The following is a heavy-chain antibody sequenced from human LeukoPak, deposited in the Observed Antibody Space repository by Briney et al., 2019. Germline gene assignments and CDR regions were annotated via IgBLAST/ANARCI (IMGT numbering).Heavy chain of an antibody. CDR3: ARGGGQWLRWYYFDY. J-gene: IGHJ4*02. D-gene: IGHD6-19*01. V-gene: IGHV4-59*01. CDR1: GGSISSYY. Sequence: SETLSLTCHVSGGSISSYYWSWIRQPPGKGLEWIGYIYYSGSTNYNPSLKSRVTTSVDTSKNQCSLKLSSVTAADTAVYYCARGGGQWLRWYYFDYWGQGTLVTVSS. CDR2: IYYSGST.